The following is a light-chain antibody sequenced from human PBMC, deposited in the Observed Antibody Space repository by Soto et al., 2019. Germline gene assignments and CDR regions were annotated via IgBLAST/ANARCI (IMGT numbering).Light chain of an antibody. V-gene: IGLV2-23*02. CDR2: EVS. Sequence: QSVLTQPASGYGSPGQSSSISCTGTSSDVGSYNLVSWYQQHPGKAPKLMIYEVSKRPSGVSNRFSGSKSGNTASLTISGLQAEDEADYYCCSYAGSSTFLVFGGGTK. CDR1: SSDVGSYNL. J-gene: IGLJ2*01. CDR3: CSYAGSSTFLV.